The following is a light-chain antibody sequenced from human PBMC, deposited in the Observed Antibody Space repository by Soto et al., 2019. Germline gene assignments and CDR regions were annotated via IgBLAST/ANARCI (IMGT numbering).Light chain of an antibody. J-gene: IGKJ1*01. CDR2: DAS. V-gene: IGKV3-11*01. Sequence: EIGMTQSAATLCLCPGEGASLXCRASHSLCSNLVWYQQKPGKAPRLLMFDASKRAHGSPARFSGSGSGTDFTRTISSREPEDFAVYYGQQRSRWPWTFGQGTKVDIK. CDR1: HSLCSN. CDR3: QQRSRWPWT.